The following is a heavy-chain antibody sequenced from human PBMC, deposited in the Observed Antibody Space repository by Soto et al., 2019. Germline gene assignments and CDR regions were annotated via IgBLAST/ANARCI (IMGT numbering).Heavy chain of an antibody. J-gene: IGHJ4*02. V-gene: IGHV3-21*06. CDR1: GFTFTRYS. CDR3: ARESEDLTSNFDY. CDR2: ISSTTNYI. Sequence: GGSLRLSCAASGFTFTRYSMNWVRLAPGKGLEWVSSISSTTNYIYYGDSMKGRFTISRDNAKNSLYLEMNSLRAEDTAVYYCARESEDLTSNFDYWGQGALVTVSS.